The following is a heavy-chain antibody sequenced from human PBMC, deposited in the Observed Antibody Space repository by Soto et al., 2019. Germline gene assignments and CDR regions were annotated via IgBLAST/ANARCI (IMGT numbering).Heavy chain of an antibody. Sequence: EVQLLESGGGLVQPGGSLRLSCAVSGFSLSTYAMSWVRQAPGKGLEWVSSTSGSDDRTFYVDSVKGRFTISRDNSRNTLYLQMNSLRAEDTALYYCVKPRQDGGIDMVFDYWGQGTLVTVSS. V-gene: IGHV3-23*01. CDR3: VKPRQDGGIDMVFDY. D-gene: IGHD3-10*01. CDR2: TSGSDDRT. CDR1: GFSLSTYA. J-gene: IGHJ4*02.